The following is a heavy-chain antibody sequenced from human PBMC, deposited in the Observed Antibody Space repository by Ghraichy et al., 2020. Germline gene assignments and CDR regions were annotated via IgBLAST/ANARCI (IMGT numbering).Heavy chain of an antibody. V-gene: IGHV3-30*04. CDR2: ISEDGTGE. J-gene: IGHJ5*02. Sequence: GGSLRLSCAASGFTFSTYVMHWVRQPPGKGPEWVATISEDGTGEHYGAPVKGRFTVARDKSENTVSLQMSSLRVEDTAVYYCVRAAVVAGTHWFDPWGQGTLVTV. D-gene: IGHD6-19*01. CDR1: GFTFSTYV. CDR3: VRAAVVAGTHWFDP.